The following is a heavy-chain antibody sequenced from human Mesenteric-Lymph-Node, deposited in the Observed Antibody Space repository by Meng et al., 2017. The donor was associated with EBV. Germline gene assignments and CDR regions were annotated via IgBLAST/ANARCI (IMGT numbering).Heavy chain of an antibody. CDR1: GGTFSSYA. CDR3: ATYYYDSSAYFD. J-gene: IGHJ4*02. CDR2: IIPIFSTA. V-gene: IGHV1-69*01. Sequence: QVQLVPSGAEVKKPGSSVNVSCKASGGTFSSYAISWVRQAPGQGLEWMGGIIPIFSTANYAQKLRGRVTITADESTSTAYMELNSLRSEDTAVYYCATYYYDSSAYFDWGQGTLVTVSS. D-gene: IGHD3-22*01.